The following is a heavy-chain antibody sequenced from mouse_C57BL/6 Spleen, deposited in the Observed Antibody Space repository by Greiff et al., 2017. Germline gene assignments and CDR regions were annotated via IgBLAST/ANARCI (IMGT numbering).Heavy chain of an antibody. CDR2: IWSGGST. Sequence: VKLMQSGPGLVQPSQSLSITCTVSGFSLTSYGVHWVRQSPGKGLEWLGVIWSGGSTDYNAAFISSLSISKDNSKSQVFFKMNSLQADDTAIYYCARKGGRNAMDYWGQGTSVTVSS. V-gene: IGHV2-2*01. CDR3: ARKGGRNAMDY. CDR1: GFSLTSYG. J-gene: IGHJ4*01.